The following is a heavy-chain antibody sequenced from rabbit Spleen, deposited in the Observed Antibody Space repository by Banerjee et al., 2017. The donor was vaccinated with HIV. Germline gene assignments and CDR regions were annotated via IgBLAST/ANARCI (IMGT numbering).Heavy chain of an antibody. CDR1: GVSLNDKDV. CDR2: INIVTGKP. J-gene: IGHJ4*01. CDR3: ARDLVGVIGWNFYL. V-gene: IGHV1S45*01. Sequence: EQLEESGGGLVKPEGSLTLTCKASGVSLNDKDVMCWVRQAPGKGLEWIACINIVTGKPVYATWASGRFTISRTSSTTVTLRMTSVTAADRATYFCARDLVGVIGWNFYLWGPGTLVTVS. D-gene: IGHD2-1*01.